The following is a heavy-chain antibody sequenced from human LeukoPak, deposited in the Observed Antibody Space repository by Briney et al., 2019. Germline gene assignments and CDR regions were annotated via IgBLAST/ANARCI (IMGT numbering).Heavy chain of an antibody. D-gene: IGHD3-3*01. CDR3: ASSYYDFWSGHYYFDY. CDR2: IYYSGST. Sequence: PSETLSLTCTDSGGSISSYYWSWIRQPPGKGLEWIGYIYYSGSTNYNPSLKSRVTISVDTSKNQFSLKLSSVTAADTAVYYCASSYYDFWSGHYYFDYWGQGTLVTVSS. V-gene: IGHV4-59*01. CDR1: GGSISSYY. J-gene: IGHJ4*02.